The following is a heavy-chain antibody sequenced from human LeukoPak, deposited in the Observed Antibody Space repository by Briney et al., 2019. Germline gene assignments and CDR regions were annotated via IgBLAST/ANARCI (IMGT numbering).Heavy chain of an antibody. CDR1: GYTFTGYY. V-gene: IGHV1-2*02. D-gene: IGHD3-10*01. CDR2: INPSSGGT. Sequence: ASVKLSCKASGYTFTGYYMHWVRQAPGQGLEWMGWINPSSGGTNYAQKFQGGVTMTRDTSISTAYMELSRLRSDDTAVYYCARILGEPLNWFDPWGQGTLVTVSS. CDR3: ARILGEPLNWFDP. J-gene: IGHJ5*02.